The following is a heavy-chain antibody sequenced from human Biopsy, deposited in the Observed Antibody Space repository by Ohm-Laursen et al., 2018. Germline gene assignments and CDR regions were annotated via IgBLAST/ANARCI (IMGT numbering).Heavy chain of an antibody. CDR2: VYYTGST. CDR3: ARDRGYYSDRTVPGYFDL. J-gene: IGHJ2*01. D-gene: IGHD3-22*01. V-gene: IGHV4-59*01. Sequence: SEILSLTCTVSGDSISSYYWSWIRQPPGKGLQWIGYVYYTGSTDYNPSLQSRVTISVGTSKNHFSLRLRSVTPADTAIYYCARDRGYYSDRTVPGYFDLWGRGTLATVSS. CDR1: GDSISSYY.